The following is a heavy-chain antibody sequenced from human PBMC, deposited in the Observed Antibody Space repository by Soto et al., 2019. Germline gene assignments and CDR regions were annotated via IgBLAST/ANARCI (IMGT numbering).Heavy chain of an antibody. CDR2: IYHSGST. J-gene: IGHJ5*02. D-gene: IGHD1-1*01. Sequence: KASETLSLTCAVSGGSISSGGYSWSWIRQPPGKGLEWIGYIYHSGSTYYNPSLKSRVTISVDRSKNQFSLKLSSVTAADTAVYYCARGYGQEENWFDPWGQGTLVTVSS. V-gene: IGHV4-30-2*01. CDR3: ARGYGQEENWFDP. CDR1: GGSISSGGYS.